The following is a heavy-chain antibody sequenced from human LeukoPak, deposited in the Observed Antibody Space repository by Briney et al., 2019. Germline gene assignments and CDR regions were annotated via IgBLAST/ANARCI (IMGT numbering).Heavy chain of an antibody. D-gene: IGHD3-22*01. CDR2: VYHSGST. CDR1: GYSISSGYY. CDR3: ARHGNYYDTSQSDP. V-gene: IGHV4-38-2*01. J-gene: IGHJ5*02. Sequence: TSETLSLTCAVSGYSISSGYYWGWIRQPPGKGLEWIGSVYHSGSTYYNPSLKSRVTISVDTSKNQFSLELSSVTAADTAVYYCARHGNYYDTSQSDPWGQGTLVTVSS.